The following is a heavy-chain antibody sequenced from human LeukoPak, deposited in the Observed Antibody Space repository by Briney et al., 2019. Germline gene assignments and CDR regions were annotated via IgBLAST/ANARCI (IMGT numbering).Heavy chain of an antibody. V-gene: IGHV1-18*04. CDR2: ISAYNGNT. CDR3: ARDSGDIVVVPAAIGIWFDP. Sequence: ASVKVSCKASGYTFTSYGISWVRQAPGQGLEWMGWISAYNGNTNYAQKLQGRVTMTTDTSTSTAYMELRSLRSDDTAVYYCARDSGDIVVVPAAIGIWFDPWGQGTLVTVSS. CDR1: GYTFTSYG. J-gene: IGHJ5*02. D-gene: IGHD2-2*01.